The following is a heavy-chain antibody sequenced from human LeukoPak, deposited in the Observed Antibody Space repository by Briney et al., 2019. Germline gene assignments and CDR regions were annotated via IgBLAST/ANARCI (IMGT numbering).Heavy chain of an antibody. D-gene: IGHD4-17*01. Sequence: GGSLRLSCAASGFTFSSYGMHWVRQAPGKGLEWVAVISYDGSNKYYADSVKGRFTISRDNSKNTLYLQMNSLRAEDTAVYYYAKEPGDYVSLYYFDYWGQGTLVTVSS. CDR3: AKEPGDYVSLYYFDY. V-gene: IGHV3-30*18. CDR1: GFTFSSYG. CDR2: ISYDGSNK. J-gene: IGHJ4*02.